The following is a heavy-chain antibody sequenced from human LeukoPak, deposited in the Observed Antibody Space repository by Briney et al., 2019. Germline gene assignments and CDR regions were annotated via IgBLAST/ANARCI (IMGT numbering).Heavy chain of an antibody. Sequence: SETLSLTCTVSGGSISSYYWSWIRQPPGKGLEWIGYIYYSGSTNYNPSLKSRVTISVDTSKNQFSLKLSSVTAADTAVYYCARHLMVRGVISFDYWGQGTLVTVSS. D-gene: IGHD3-10*01. V-gene: IGHV4-59*08. J-gene: IGHJ4*02. CDR1: GGSISSYY. CDR3: ARHLMVRGVISFDY. CDR2: IYYSGST.